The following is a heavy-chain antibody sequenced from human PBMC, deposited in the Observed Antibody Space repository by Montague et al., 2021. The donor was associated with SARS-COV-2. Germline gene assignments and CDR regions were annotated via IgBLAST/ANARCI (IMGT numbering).Heavy chain of an antibody. CDR3: ARGDGLGPSTGYAFDI. CDR2: FD. Sequence: FDHYEVSMKGRISIKADTSKNQFSLQLDSVTPEDTAVYYCARGDGLGPSTGYAFDIWGQGTLVTVSS. D-gene: IGHD1-26*01. V-gene: IGHV6-1*01. J-gene: IGHJ3*02.